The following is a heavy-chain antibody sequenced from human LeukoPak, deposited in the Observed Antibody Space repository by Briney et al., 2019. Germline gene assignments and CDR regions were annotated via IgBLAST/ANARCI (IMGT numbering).Heavy chain of an antibody. V-gene: IGHV4-34*01. CDR1: GGSFSGYY. J-gene: IGHJ4*02. CDR2: INHSGST. D-gene: IGHD5-18*01. CDR3: ARDQFFARLVDTAMVHRGGFDY. Sequence: SETLSLTCAVYGGSFSGYYWSWIRQPPGKGLEWIGEINHSGSTNYNPSLKSRVTISVDTSKNQFSLKLSSVTAADTAVYYCARDQFFARLVDTAMVHRGGFDYWGQGTLVTVSS.